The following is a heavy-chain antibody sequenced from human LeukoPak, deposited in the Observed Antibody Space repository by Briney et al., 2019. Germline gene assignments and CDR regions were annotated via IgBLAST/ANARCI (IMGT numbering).Heavy chain of an antibody. Sequence: PGGALRLSCAASGFTFSSYWMSWVRQAAGKGPEGVANRKQDGSEKYYVDSVKGRFTISRDNAKNSLYLQMNSLRAEDTAVYYCARDRSLGLGAHFDYWGQGTLVTVSS. J-gene: IGHJ4*02. D-gene: IGHD3-16*01. CDR3: ARDRSLGLGAHFDY. V-gene: IGHV3-7*01. CDR1: GFTFSSYW. CDR2: RKQDGSEK.